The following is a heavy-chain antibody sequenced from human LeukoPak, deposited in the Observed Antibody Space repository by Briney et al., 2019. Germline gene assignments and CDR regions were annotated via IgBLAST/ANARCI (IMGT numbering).Heavy chain of an antibody. CDR3: ARDSSGSYGGYYFDY. CDR2: ISSSSSYI. Sequence: GGSLRLSCAASGFTFSSYSMNWVRQAPGKGLEWVSSISSSSSYIYYADSVKGRFTISRDNAKNTLYLQMNSLRAEDTAVYYCARDSSGSYGGYYFDYWGLGTLVTVSS. CDR1: GFTFSSYS. J-gene: IGHJ4*02. V-gene: IGHV3-21*01. D-gene: IGHD1-26*01.